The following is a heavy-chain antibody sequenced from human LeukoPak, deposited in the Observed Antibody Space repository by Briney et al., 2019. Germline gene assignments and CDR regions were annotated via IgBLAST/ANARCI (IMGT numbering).Heavy chain of an antibody. CDR2: IYSGGST. Sequence: PGGSLRLSCAASGFTVSSNYMRWVRQAPGKGLEWVSVIYSGGSTYYADSVKGRFTISRDNSKNTLYLQMNSLRAEDTAVYYCARVTPYYYDSSGYYYAGYDAFDIWGQGTMVTVSS. CDR3: ARVTPYYYDSSGYYYAGYDAFDI. V-gene: IGHV3-66*02. CDR1: GFTVSSNY. D-gene: IGHD3-22*01. J-gene: IGHJ3*02.